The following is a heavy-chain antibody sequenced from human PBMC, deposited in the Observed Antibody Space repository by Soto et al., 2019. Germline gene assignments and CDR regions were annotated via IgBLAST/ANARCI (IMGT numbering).Heavy chain of an antibody. CDR2: IKSKTDGGTT. J-gene: IGHJ3*01. CDR3: PADKGGDLAGRRWQDAFDF. V-gene: IGHV3-15*01. Sequence: GGSLRLSCAASGFTFSNAWMSWVRQAPGQGLEWVGRIKSKTDGGTTDYAAPVKGRFTISRDDSKNTLYLKMNSLKTEDTAVYYCPADKGGDLAGRRWQDAFDFWGQGTLVTVSS. D-gene: IGHD3-16*01. CDR1: GFTFSNAW.